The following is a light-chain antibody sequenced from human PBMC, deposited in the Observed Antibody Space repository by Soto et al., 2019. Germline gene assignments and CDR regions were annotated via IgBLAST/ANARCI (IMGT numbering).Light chain of an antibody. CDR1: RDITNY. J-gene: IGKJ4*01. Sequence: DIQMTQSPSSLAASVGDRVTITCQASRDITNYLNWYQQKPGKAPKLLIYDASNLETGVPSRFSGSGSGTAFTFSISSLQPEDFGTYYCQQYENLPLTFGGGTKVEIK. CDR2: DAS. V-gene: IGKV1-33*01. CDR3: QQYENLPLT.